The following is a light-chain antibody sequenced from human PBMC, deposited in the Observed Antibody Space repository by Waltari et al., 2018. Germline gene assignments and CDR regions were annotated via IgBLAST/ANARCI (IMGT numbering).Light chain of an antibody. CDR3: CSYTRSNYVT. CDR1: GRDVGSYQL. Sequence: QSALTQPASVSGSPGQSFTISCTGTGRDVGSYQLSSWYQKYPCKAPKVVVYDVSKRPSGVSNRFSGSKSGNTASLTISGLQAEDEAEYYCCSYTRSNYVTFGGGTKVTVL. CDR2: DVS. J-gene: IGLJ2*01. V-gene: IGLV2-23*02.